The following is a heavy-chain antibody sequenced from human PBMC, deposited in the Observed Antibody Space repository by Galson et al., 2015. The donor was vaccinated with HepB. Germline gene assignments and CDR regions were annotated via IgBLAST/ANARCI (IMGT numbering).Heavy chain of an antibody. CDR1: GFTFSRYW. V-gene: IGHV3-7*03. D-gene: IGHD2-15*01. J-gene: IGHJ3*02. CDR3: ARDPPYCSGGSCSDAFDI. Sequence: SLRLSCAASGFTFSRYWMSWVRQAPGKGLEWVANIKQDGSEKYYVDSVKGRFTISRDNAQNSLYLQMNSLRAEDTAVYYCARDPPYCSGGSCSDAFDIWGQGTMVTVSS. CDR2: IKQDGSEK.